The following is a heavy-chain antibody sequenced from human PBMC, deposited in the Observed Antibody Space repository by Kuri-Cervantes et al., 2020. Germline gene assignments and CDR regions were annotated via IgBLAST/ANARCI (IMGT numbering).Heavy chain of an antibody. CDR1: GFTFDDYA. CDR2: ISWNSGSI. D-gene: IGHD2-2*01. V-gene: IGHV3-9*01. CDR3: ARDPHYCSSTSCYVAFDI. J-gene: IGHJ3*02. Sequence: GGSLRLSCAASGFTFDDYAMHWVRQAPGKGLEWVSGISWNSGSIGYADSVKGRFTISRDNAKNSLYLQMNSLRAEDTAVYYCARDPHYCSSTSCYVAFDIWGQGTMVTVSS.